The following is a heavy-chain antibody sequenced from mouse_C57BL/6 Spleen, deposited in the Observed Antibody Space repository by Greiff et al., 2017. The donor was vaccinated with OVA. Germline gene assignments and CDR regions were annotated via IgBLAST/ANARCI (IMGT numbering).Heavy chain of an antibody. CDR1: GYSFTGYY. CDR2: INPSTGGT. Sequence: VQLQQSGPELVKPGASVKISCKASGYSFTGYYMNWVKQSPEQSLEWIGEINPSTGGTTYNQKFKAKATLTVDKSSSTAYMQLKSLTSEDSAVYYCARDDYDGAKDYWGQGTSVTVSS. D-gene: IGHD2-4*01. CDR3: ARDDYDGAKDY. J-gene: IGHJ4*01. V-gene: IGHV1-42*01.